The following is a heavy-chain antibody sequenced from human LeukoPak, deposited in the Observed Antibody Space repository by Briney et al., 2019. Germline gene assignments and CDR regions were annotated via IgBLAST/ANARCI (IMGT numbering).Heavy chain of an antibody. Sequence: GSSVKVSCKASGGTFSSYAISWVRQAPAQGVEWMGGIISIFGTANYAQKFQGRVTITTDESTSTAYMELSSLRSEDTAVYYCAISGYSSSWDSDYWGQGTLVTVSS. CDR2: IISIFGTA. J-gene: IGHJ4*02. D-gene: IGHD6-13*01. CDR3: AISGYSSSWDSDY. CDR1: GGTFSSYA. V-gene: IGHV1-69*05.